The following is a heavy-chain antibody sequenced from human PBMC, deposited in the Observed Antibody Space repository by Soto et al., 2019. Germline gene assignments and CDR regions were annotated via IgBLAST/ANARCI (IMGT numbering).Heavy chain of an antibody. J-gene: IGHJ4*02. CDR2: IYHRGNT. Sequence: ILSLTCTVSGGSISSGGYYWSWIRQHPGKGLEWIGYIYHRGNTYYNPSLKSRLTISLDTSKNQFYLHLTSVTAADTAVYYCARYRLTATWPKFHYWGQGTPVTVAS. CDR3: ARYRLTATWPKFHY. V-gene: IGHV4-31*03. CDR1: GGSISSGGYY. D-gene: IGHD3-16*02.